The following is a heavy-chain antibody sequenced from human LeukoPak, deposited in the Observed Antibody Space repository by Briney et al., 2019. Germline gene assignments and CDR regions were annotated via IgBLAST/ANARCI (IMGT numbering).Heavy chain of an antibody. CDR2: IYTSGST. J-gene: IGHJ5*02. V-gene: IGHV4-4*07. Sequence: SETLSLTCTVSGGSISSYYWSWIRQPAGKGLEWIGRIYTSGSTNYNPSLKSRVTMSVDTSKNQFSLKLSSVTAADTAVYYCERSSYSSSSSRTFNWFDPWGQGTLVTVSS. CDR1: GGSISSYY. D-gene: IGHD6-6*01. CDR3: ERSSYSSSSSRTFNWFDP.